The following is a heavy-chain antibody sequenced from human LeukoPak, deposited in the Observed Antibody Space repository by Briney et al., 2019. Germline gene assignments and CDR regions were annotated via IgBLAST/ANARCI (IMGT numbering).Heavy chain of an antibody. Sequence: GGSLRLSCAASLFTFSSYSMNGVRQAPGKGLEWVSSIISSSSYIYYADSVKSRFTISRDNAKNSLYLQMNSLRAEDTAVYYCAIPYYYDSSGYRFDYWGQGTLVTVSS. J-gene: IGHJ4*02. CDR2: IISSSSYI. CDR1: LFTFSSYS. D-gene: IGHD3-22*01. CDR3: AIPYYYDSSGYRFDY. V-gene: IGHV3-21*01.